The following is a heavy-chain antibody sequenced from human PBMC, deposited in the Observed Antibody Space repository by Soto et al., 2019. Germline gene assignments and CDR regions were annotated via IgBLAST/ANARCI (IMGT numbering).Heavy chain of an antibody. J-gene: IGHJ4*02. D-gene: IGHD3-10*01. CDR1: GFTFSSYG. CDR3: AKDTVRGVTRGRFDY. Sequence: GGSLRLSCAASGFTFSSYGMHWVRQAPGKGLEWVAVISYDGSNKYYADSVKGRFTISRDNSKNTLYLQMNSLRAEDTAVYYCAKDTVRGVTRGRFDYWGQGTLVPVSP. CDR2: ISYDGSNK. V-gene: IGHV3-30*18.